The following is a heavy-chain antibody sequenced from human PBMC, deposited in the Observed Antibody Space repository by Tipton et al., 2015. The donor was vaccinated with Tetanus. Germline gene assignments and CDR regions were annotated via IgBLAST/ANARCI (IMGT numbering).Heavy chain of an antibody. J-gene: IGHJ4*02. CDR2: IYPGDSDA. V-gene: IGHV5-51*01. Sequence: VQLVQSGAEVRKAGESLKISCKVSGHNSRSYWISWVRQMPGKGLEWMGIIYPGDSDATYSPSFQGQVTISADKSISTAYLQWRSLKASDTAIYFCARLPKRYSASETTWGQGTLVTVSS. CDR3: ARLPKRYSASETT. D-gene: IGHD3-10*01. CDR1: GHNSRSYW.